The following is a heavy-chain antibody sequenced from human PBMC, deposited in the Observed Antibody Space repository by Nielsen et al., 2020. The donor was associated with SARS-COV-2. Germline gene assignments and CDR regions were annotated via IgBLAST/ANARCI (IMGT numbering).Heavy chain of an antibody. D-gene: IGHD1-14*01. CDR1: GFTFSSYA. J-gene: IGHJ4*02. CDR3: AKENRDFDH. V-gene: IGHV3-23*01. CDR2: TSGSGGST. Sequence: GESLKISCAASGFTFSSYAMSWVRQAPGKGLEWVSGTSGSGGSTYYADSVKGRFTISRDNSNNTLFLRMNSLRAEDTAVYYCAKENRDFDHWGQGTLVTVSS.